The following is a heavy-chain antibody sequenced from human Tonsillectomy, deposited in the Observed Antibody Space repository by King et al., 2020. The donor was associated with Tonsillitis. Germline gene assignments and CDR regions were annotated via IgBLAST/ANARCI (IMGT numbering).Heavy chain of an antibody. CDR1: GYTFTDYA. J-gene: IGHJ4*02. CDR2: INTNTGNP. D-gene: IGHD3-16*01. CDR3: VRGFGRGGSVY. Sequence: QLVQSGSELKKPGASVKVSCKASGYTFTDYAVNWVRQAPGQGLEWMGWINTNTGNPTYAPGVKGRFVFSLDTSVSTTYLQISSLKAEDTAVYYCVRGFGRGGSVYWGQGTLVTVSS. V-gene: IGHV7-4-1*02.